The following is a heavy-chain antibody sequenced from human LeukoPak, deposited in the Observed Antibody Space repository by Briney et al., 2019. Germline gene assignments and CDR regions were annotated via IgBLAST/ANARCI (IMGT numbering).Heavy chain of an antibody. V-gene: IGHV3-48*01. Sequence: PGGSLRLSCAASGFTFSSYSMNWVRQAPGKGLEWVSYISSSSSTIYYADSVKGRFTISRDNAKNSLYLQMNSLRAEDTALYYCARDVNWRFDPYNYYYYYGMDVWGQGTTVTVSS. CDR2: ISSSSSTI. CDR3: ARDVNWRFDPYNYYYYYGMDV. CDR1: GFTFSSYS. J-gene: IGHJ6*02. D-gene: IGHD1-1*01.